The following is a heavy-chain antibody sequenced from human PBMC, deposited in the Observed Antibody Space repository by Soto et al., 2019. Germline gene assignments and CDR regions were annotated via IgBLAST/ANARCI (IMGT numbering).Heavy chain of an antibody. D-gene: IGHD4-17*01. CDR1: GYSITAGGYH. V-gene: IGHV4-31*03. J-gene: IGHJ4*02. CDR3: ARLDYGVSAFDL. Sequence: SETLSLTCFVSGYSITAGGYHWSWLRQHPGKGLEFIGYIFYTGSKYHNPSLETRVTMSADTSNNEVSLRLHSLTAADTAVYYCARLDYGVSAFDLWGRGTLVTVSS. CDR2: IFYTGSK.